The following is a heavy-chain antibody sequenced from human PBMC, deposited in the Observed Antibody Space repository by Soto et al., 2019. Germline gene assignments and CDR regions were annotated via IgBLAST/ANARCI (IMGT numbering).Heavy chain of an antibody. D-gene: IGHD2-21*01. J-gene: IGHJ5*02. CDR1: GFTFSSYG. V-gene: IGHV3-30*18. CDR2: ISYDGSNK. Sequence: PGGSLRLSCAASGFTFSSYGMHWVRQAPGKGLEWVAVISYDGSNKYYADSVKGRFTIARDNSKNTLYLQMNSLRAEDTAVYYCAKDPLPISRPGWFDPWGQGTLVTVSS. CDR3: AKDPLPISRPGWFDP.